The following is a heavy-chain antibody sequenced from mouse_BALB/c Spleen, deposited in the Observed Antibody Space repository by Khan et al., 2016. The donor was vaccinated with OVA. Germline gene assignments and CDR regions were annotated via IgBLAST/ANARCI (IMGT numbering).Heavy chain of an antibody. CDR2: IDPANGNT. CDR3: ARWPRGY. J-gene: IGHJ2*01. CDR1: GYNIKDNY. V-gene: IGHV14-3*02. Sequence: IQLVQSGAELVKPGASVKLSCTASGYNIKDNYMHWVKQRPEQGLEWIGRIDPANGNTEYDPKFQGKATITADTPSNTAYLQLSSLTSEDTAVYYCARWPRGYWGQGTTLTVS.